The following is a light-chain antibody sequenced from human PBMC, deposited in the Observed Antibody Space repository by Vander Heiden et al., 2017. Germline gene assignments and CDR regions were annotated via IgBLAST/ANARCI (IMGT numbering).Light chain of an antibody. CDR2: KVS. CDR3: MQGTHWPYT. CDR1: QSLVHSDGNTY. Sequence: DAVMTQSPLSLPVSLGQPASISCRSSQSLVHSDGNTYLNWFHQRPGQSPRRLIYKVSNWDSGVPDRFSGSESGTDFTLKISRVEAEDVGVYYCMQGTHWPYTFGQGTNLEI. V-gene: IGKV2-30*02. J-gene: IGKJ2*01.